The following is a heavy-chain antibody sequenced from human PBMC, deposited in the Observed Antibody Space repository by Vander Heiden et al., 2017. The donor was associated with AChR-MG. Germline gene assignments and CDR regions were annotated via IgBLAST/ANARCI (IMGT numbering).Heavy chain of an antibody. Sequence: EVQLVESGGGLVQPGESLKPSCAASGFTFSGSAMHWVRQAPGKGLEWVGYIRSKANSYATVYSASVKGRFSISRDDSQNTAYLQMNSLKTEDTAVYYCTRQEDTIDYWGQGTLVIVSS. J-gene: IGHJ4*02. CDR2: IRSKANSYAT. CDR1: GFTFSGSA. CDR3: TRQEDTIDY. V-gene: IGHV3-73*02.